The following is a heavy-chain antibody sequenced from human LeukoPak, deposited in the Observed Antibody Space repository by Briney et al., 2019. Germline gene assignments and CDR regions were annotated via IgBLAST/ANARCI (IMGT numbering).Heavy chain of an antibody. D-gene: IGHD6-19*01. Sequence: GRSLRLSCAASGFTFSSYAMHWVRQAPGKGLEWVAVISYDGSNKYYADSVKGRFTISRDNSKNTLYLQMNSLRAEDTAVYYCARASVAGTDWFDPWGQGTLVTVSS. CDR2: ISYDGSNK. V-gene: IGHV3-30-3*01. CDR1: GFTFSSYA. J-gene: IGHJ5*02. CDR3: ARASVAGTDWFDP.